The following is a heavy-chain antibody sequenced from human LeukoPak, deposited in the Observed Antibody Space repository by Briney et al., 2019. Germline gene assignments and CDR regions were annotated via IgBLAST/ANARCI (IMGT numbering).Heavy chain of an antibody. Sequence: SETLSLTCTVSGGSISSHYRGWVRQPPGEGLEWIGYIYYSGSTNYNPSLKSRVTIPVATSKNQSSLKLSSVTAADTAVYYCARGGPHHSHYYYYMDVWGKGTTVTVSS. CDR2: IYYSGST. CDR1: GGSISSHY. J-gene: IGHJ6*03. CDR3: ARGGPHHSHYYYYMDV. V-gene: IGHV4-59*11. D-gene: IGHD6-13*01.